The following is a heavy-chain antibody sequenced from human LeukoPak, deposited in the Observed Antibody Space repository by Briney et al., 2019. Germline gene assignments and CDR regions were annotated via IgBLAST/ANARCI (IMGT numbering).Heavy chain of an antibody. CDR1: GFTFSNYG. CDR2: ISYHGDTK. V-gene: IGHV3-30*03. J-gene: IGHJ6*03. CDR3: ATRNPYSYGYGVYYYYMDV. D-gene: IGHD5-18*01. Sequence: PGRSLRLSCAASGFTFSNYGMHWVRQAPGKGLEWVAFISYHGDTKYYADSVKGRFTISRDNSKNTLYLQMNSLRAEDTAVYYCATRNPYSYGYGVYYYYMDVWGKGTTVTVSS.